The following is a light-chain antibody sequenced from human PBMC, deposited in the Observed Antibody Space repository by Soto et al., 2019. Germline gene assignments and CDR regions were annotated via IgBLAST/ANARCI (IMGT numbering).Light chain of an antibody. CDR3: QQYSSYSTWT. J-gene: IGKJ1*01. V-gene: IGKV1-5*03. CDR1: QSISSW. Sequence: DIQMTQSSSTLSASVGDRVTITCRASQSISSWLAWYQQKPGKAPKLLIYKASSLESGVPSRFSGSGSGTEFTLTISSLQPDDFATYYCQQYSSYSTWTFGQGTKVEIK. CDR2: KAS.